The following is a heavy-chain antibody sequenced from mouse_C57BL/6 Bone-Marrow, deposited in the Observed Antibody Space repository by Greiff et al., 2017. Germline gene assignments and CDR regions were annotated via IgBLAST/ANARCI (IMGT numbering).Heavy chain of an antibody. V-gene: IGHV5-15*01. CDR2: ISNLAYSI. D-gene: IGHD1-1*01. J-gene: IGHJ4*01. CDR3: ARHYYGGAMDY. CDR1: GFTFSDYG. Sequence: EVKLMESGGGLVQPGGSLKLSCAASGFTFSDYGMAWVRQAPRKGPEWVAYISNLAYSIYYADTVTGRFTISRENAKNTLYLEMSSLRSEDTAMYYCARHYYGGAMDYWGQGTSVTVSS.